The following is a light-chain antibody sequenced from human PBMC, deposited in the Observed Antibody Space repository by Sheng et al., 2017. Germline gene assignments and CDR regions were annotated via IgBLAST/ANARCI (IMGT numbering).Light chain of an antibody. CDR1: TGAVTSGHY. V-gene: IGLV7-43*01. Sequence: QIVVTQEPSLTMSPGGTVTLTCASSTGAVTSGHYPNWFQKKPGQAPRSLIYSTSTKYSWTPARFSDSLLGGKAALTLSGVQPEDEAEYYCLLYYGGTQGVFGTGTKVTVL. CDR3: LLYYGGTQGV. CDR2: STS. J-gene: IGLJ1*01.